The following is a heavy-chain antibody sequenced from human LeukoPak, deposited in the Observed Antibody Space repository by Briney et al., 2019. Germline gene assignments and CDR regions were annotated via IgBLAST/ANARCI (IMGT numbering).Heavy chain of an antibody. CDR1: GGTFSSYA. Sequence: SVKVSCKASGGTFSSYAISWVRQAPGQGLEWLGGIIPIFGTANYAQKFQGRVTITADESTSTAYMELSSLRSEDTAVYYCARDRPLGVGEYGDAFDIWGQGTMVTVSS. CDR3: ARDRPLGVGEYGDAFDI. D-gene: IGHD2-8*02. V-gene: IGHV1-69*13. CDR2: IIPIFGTA. J-gene: IGHJ3*02.